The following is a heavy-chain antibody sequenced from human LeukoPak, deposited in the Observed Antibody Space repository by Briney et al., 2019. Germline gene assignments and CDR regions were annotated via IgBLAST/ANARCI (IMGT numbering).Heavy chain of an antibody. D-gene: IGHD3-10*01. V-gene: IGHV1-46*01. J-gene: IGHJ4*02. CDR3: ARGAPKYYFGSESRNYFFDH. Sequence: ASVKVSCKASGDTFTNHYMHWVRQAPGQGLEWIGIINPSGGRTNYSQTFQDRVTITADTSTSVAYMELISLKPDDTAVYYCARGAPKYYFGSESRNYFFDHRGQGTLVTVSS. CDR2: INPSGGRT. CDR1: GDTFTNHY.